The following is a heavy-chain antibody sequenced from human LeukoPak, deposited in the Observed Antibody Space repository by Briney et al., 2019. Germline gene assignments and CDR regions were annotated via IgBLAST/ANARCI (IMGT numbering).Heavy chain of an antibody. CDR2: ISSSSSYI. V-gene: IGHV3-21*01. CDR3: ARSVLRFVWFQLLWDY. J-gene: IGHJ4*02. Sequence: GGSLRLSCAASGFTFSSYSMNWVRQAPGKGLEWVSSISSSSSYIYYADSVKGRFTISRDNAKNSLYLQMNSLRAEDTAVYYCARSVLRFVWFQLLWDYWGQGTLVTVSS. D-gene: IGHD2-2*01. CDR1: GFTFSSYS.